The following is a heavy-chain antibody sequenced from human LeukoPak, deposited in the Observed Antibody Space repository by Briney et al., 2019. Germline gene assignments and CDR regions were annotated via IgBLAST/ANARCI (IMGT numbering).Heavy chain of an antibody. V-gene: IGHV4-59*01. D-gene: IGHD3-16*01. J-gene: IGHJ4*02. CDR1: GGSISSYY. CDR3: ARADYGSLDY. Sequence: PSETLSLTCTVSGGSISSYYWSWIRQPPGKGLEWIGYIYYSGSTNYNPSLKSRVTLSVDTSKNQFSLKLSSVTAADTAVYYCARADYGSLDYWGQGTLVTVSS. CDR2: IYYSGST.